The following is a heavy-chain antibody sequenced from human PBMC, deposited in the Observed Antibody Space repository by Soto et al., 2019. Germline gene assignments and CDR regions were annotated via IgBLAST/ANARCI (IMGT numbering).Heavy chain of an antibody. Sequence: GESLKISCKGSGYSFPNFWIAWVRQMPGKGLEWMGIIYPGDSDTRYSPSFQGQVTISADKSISTAYLQWSSLKASDTAMYYCARSGRLYGPGSNFDSWGQGTLVTVSS. CDR1: GYSFPNFW. CDR3: ARSGRLYGPGSNFDS. V-gene: IGHV5-51*01. CDR2: IYPGDSDT. D-gene: IGHD3-10*01. J-gene: IGHJ4*02.